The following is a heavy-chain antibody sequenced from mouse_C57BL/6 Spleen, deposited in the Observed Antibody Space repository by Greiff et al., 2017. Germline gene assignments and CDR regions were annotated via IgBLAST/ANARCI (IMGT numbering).Heavy chain of an antibody. V-gene: IGHV6-3*01. D-gene: IGHD1-1*01. CDR3: TGYYYGSTSLAY. CDR2: IRLKSDNYAT. J-gene: IGHJ3*01. CDR1: GFTFSNYW. Sequence: EVMLVESGGGLVQPGGSMKLSCVASGFTFSNYWMNWVRQSPEKGLEWVAQIRLKSDNYATHYAESVKGRFTISRDDSKSSVYLQMNNLRAEDTGIYYCTGYYYGSTSLAYWGQGTLVTVSA.